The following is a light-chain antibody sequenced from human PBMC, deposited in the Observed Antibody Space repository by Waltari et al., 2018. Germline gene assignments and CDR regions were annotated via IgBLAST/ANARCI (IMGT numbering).Light chain of an antibody. CDR3: QQTNTFPFT. CDR1: QSLNYW. V-gene: IGKV1-12*01. J-gene: IGKJ2*01. Sequence: DIQMTQSPSSVSASVGDSVTIACRASQSLNYWIAWYQQIPGKAPKLLIHGASLLQSGVPLRFSGSGSGTYFTLTINSLQPEDFATYYCQQTNTFPFTFGQGTKLEIK. CDR2: GAS.